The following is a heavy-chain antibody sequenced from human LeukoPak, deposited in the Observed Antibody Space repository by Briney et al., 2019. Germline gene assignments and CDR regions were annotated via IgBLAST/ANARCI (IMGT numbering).Heavy chain of an antibody. V-gene: IGHV3-23*01. CDR3: AKEPCGGDCHYPLLLPLDY. Sequence: PGGSLRLSCAAFGFTFSNYAMSWVRQAPGKGLEWVSAISGSGGSTYYADSVKGRFTISRDNSKNTVYLQMNSLRAEDTAVYYCAKEPCGGDCHYPLLLPLDYWGQGTLVTASS. CDR1: GFTFSNYA. J-gene: IGHJ4*02. D-gene: IGHD2-21*02. CDR2: ISGSGGST.